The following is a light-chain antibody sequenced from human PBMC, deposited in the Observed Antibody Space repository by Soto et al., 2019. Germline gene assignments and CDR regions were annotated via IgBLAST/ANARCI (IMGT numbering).Light chain of an antibody. CDR3: QPRRT. J-gene: IGKJ2*01. CDR2: DVS. V-gene: IGKV3D-11*02. CDR1: QSVGNY. Sequence: EIVLTQSPATLSLSPGERATLSCRASQSVGNYLAWYQQKPGQAPRLLIYDVSNRATGIPARFSGSGPGTDFTLTISDLEPEDFAVYYCQPRRTFGQGTNLEIK.